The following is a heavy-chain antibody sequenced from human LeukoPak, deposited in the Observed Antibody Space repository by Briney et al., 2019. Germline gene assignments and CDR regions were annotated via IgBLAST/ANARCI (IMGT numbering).Heavy chain of an antibody. CDR1: GGSTSSYY. J-gene: IGHJ4*02. V-gene: IGHV4-59*01. CDR2: ISYTGST. CDR3: ARDNRRPAVAGTGEDY. Sequence: SETLSPTCTVSGGSTSSYYWTWIRQPPGKRLEWIGYISYTGSTNYNPSLKSRVTISVDTSKNQFSLKLNSVTAADTAVYYCARDNRRPAVAGTGEDYWGQGTLVTVSS. D-gene: IGHD6-19*01.